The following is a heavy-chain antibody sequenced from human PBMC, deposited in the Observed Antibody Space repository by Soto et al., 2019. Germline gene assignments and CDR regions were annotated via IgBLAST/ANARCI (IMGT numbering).Heavy chain of an antibody. Sequence: QLQLQESGSGLVKPSQTLSLTCAVSGGSISSGGYSWSWIRQPPGKGLEWSWYISHSGSTYYNPPLKIRVTISAHRSKSQFSLKLSSVTAADTAVYYCAVGGGLPRYYWGQGTLVTVSS. CDR1: GGSISSGGYS. D-gene: IGHD3-16*01. CDR3: AVGGGLPRYY. J-gene: IGHJ4*02. CDR2: ISHSGST. V-gene: IGHV4-30-2*01.